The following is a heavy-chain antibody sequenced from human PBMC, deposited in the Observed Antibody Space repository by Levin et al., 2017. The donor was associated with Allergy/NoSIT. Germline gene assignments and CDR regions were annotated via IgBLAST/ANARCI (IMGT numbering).Heavy chain of an antibody. CDR2: ISSSSTYI. CDR3: ARGSRTVTTGTSFDY. CDR1: GFTFSSYS. D-gene: IGHD4-17*01. V-gene: IGHV3-21*01. Sequence: GGSLRLSCAASGFTFSSYSMNWVRQAPGKGLEWVSSISSSSTYIYYADSVKGRFTISRDNAKNSLYLQMNSLRAEDTAVYYCARGSRTVTTGTSFDYWGQGTRVTVSS. J-gene: IGHJ4*02.